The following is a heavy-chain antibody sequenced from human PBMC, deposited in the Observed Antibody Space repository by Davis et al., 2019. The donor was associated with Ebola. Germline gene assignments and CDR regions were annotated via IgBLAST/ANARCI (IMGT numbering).Heavy chain of an antibody. J-gene: IGHJ4*02. CDR1: GFTFSSYA. D-gene: IGHD1-7*01. Sequence: GESLKISCAASGFTFSSYAMSWVRQAPGKGLEWVANIKPDGSEKYYVDSVKGRFTISRDNAKNSLYLQMNSLRAEDTAVYYCAREGGVDWNYFRHFDYWGQGTLVTVSS. V-gene: IGHV3-7*01. CDR2: IKPDGSEK. CDR3: AREGGVDWNYFRHFDY.